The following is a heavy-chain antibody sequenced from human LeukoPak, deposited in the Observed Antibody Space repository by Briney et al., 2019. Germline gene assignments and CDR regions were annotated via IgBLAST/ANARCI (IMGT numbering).Heavy chain of an antibody. CDR2: IKQDGSEK. CDR1: GFTFSSYW. V-gene: IGHV3-7*01. D-gene: IGHD2-2*02. CDR3: AREKQLLYRGSFDY. J-gene: IGHJ4*02. Sequence: PGGSLRLSCAASGFTFSSYWMSWVRQAPGKGLEWVANIKQDGSEKYYVDSVKGRFTISRGNAKNSLYLQMNSLRAEDTAVYYCAREKQLLYRGSFDYWGQGTLVTVSS.